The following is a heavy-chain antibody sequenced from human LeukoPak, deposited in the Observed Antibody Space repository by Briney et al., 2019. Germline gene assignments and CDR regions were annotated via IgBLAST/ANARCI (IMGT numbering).Heavy chain of an antibody. Sequence: PGGSLRLSCAASGFAVSSNYMSWVRQAPGKGLEWVSVIYSGGSTYYADSVKGRFTISRDNSKNTLYLQMNSLKTEDTAVYYCTTEGIAVAGPDYWGQGTLVTVSS. D-gene: IGHD6-19*01. CDR1: GFAVSSNY. J-gene: IGHJ4*02. CDR2: IYSGGST. V-gene: IGHV3-53*01. CDR3: TTEGIAVAGPDY.